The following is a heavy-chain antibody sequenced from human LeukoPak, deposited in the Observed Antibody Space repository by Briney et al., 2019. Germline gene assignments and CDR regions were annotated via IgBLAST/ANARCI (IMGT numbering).Heavy chain of an antibody. D-gene: IGHD3-10*02. V-gene: IGHV3-48*03. CDR1: GFTFSSYE. J-gene: IGHJ6*04. Sequence: GGSLRLSCAASGFTFSSYEMNWVRQAPGQGLEWVSYISSSGSTIYYADSVKGRFTISRDNAKNSLHLQMNSLRAEDTAVYYCAELGITMIGGVWGKGTTVTISS. CDR2: ISSSGSTI. CDR3: AELGITMIGGV.